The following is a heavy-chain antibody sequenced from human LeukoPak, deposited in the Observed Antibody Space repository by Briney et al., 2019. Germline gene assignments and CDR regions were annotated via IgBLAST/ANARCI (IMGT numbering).Heavy chain of an antibody. Sequence: PGGSLRLSCAASGFTFSSYSMNWVRQAPGKGLEWVSSISSSSSYIYYADSVKGRFTISRDNAKNSLYLQMNSLSAEDTAVYYCAREYSGYDYFDYWGQGTLVTVSS. D-gene: IGHD5-12*01. CDR3: AREYSGYDYFDY. CDR1: GFTFSSYS. J-gene: IGHJ4*02. CDR2: ISSSSSYI. V-gene: IGHV3-21*01.